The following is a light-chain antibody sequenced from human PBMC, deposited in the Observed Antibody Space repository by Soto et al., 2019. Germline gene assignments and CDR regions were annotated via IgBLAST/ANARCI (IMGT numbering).Light chain of an antibody. V-gene: IGLV2-8*01. CDR1: SSDVGGYNF. CDR2: EVN. CDR3: TSYAGGNPV. J-gene: IGLJ1*01. Sequence: QSALTQPPSASGSPGQSVTISCTGTSSDVGGYNFVSWYQQYPGKVPKLMVYEVNKRPSGVPDRFSGSKSGNTASLTVSGLQAEDEADYYCTSYAGGNPVFGTGTKLTVL.